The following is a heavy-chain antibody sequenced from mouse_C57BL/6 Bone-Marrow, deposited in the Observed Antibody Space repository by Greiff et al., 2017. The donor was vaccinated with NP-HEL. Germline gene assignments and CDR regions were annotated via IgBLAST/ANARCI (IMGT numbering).Heavy chain of an antibody. J-gene: IGHJ4*01. D-gene: IGHD2-4*01. CDR2: IYPRSGNT. Sequence: QVQLQQSGAELARPGASVKLSCKASGYTFTSYGISWVKQRTGQGLEWIGEIYPRSGNTYYNEKFKGKATLTADKSSSTAYMELRSLTSEDSAVSFCARGDYDGFYAMDYWGQGTSVTVSS. V-gene: IGHV1-81*01. CDR1: GYTFTSYG. CDR3: ARGDYDGFYAMDY.